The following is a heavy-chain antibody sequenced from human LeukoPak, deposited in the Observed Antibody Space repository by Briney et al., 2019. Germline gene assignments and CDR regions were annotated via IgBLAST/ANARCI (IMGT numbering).Heavy chain of an antibody. CDR3: ARRTGIAAAGAYYYYYYMDV. CDR2: INHSGST. CDR1: GGSISSSSYY. Sequence: SETLSLTCTVSGGSISSSSYYWGWIRQPPGKGLEWIGEINHSGSTNYNPSLKSRVTISVDTSKNQFSLKLSSVTAADTAVYYCARRTGIAAAGAYYYYYYMDVWGKGTTVTISS. D-gene: IGHD6-13*01. J-gene: IGHJ6*03. V-gene: IGHV4-39*07.